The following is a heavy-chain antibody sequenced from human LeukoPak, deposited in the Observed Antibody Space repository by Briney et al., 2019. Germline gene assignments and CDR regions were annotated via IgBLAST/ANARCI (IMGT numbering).Heavy chain of an antibody. CDR3: ARGVYGSGSYPHLGYMDV. CDR2: INWNGGST. V-gene: IGHV3-20*04. Sequence: GGSLLLSCAASGFTFDDYGMSWVRPAPGKGLEWVSGINWNGGSTGYADSVKGRFTISRDNAKNSLYLQMNSLRAEDTALYYCARGVYGSGSYPHLGYMDVWGKGTTVTVSS. J-gene: IGHJ6*03. D-gene: IGHD3-10*01. CDR1: GFTFDDYG.